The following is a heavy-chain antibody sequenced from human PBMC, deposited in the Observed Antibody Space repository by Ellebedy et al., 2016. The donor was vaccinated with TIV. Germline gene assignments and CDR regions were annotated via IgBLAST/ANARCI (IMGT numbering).Heavy chain of an antibody. D-gene: IGHD2-8*01. CDR1: GFTVNSNH. J-gene: IGHJ3*02. CDR2: IYRGGRT. Sequence: GGSLRLSCAASGFTVNSNHISWVCQAPGKGLEWVSSIYRGGRTYYAASVRGRFTISRDNSNNTLYLQIDGLRAEDTAVYFCARETFIDVNLKVWGVFDIWGQGTMVAVSS. CDR3: ARETFIDVNLKVWGVFDI. V-gene: IGHV3-66*01.